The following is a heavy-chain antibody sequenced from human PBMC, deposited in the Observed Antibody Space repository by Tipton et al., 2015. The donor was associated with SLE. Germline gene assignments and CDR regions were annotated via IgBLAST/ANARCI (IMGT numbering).Heavy chain of an antibody. V-gene: IGHV4-34*01. CDR3: ARDSGALDI. J-gene: IGHJ3*02. CDR1: GGSLSGHY. D-gene: IGHD2-21*01. Sequence: TLSLTCAVYGGSLSGHYWSWIRQSPGKGLECIGESNDSGKTNYNPALKSRVTISVDTSKNQFSLKLSSVTAADTALYYCARDSGALDIWGQGTMVIVSS. CDR2: SNDSGKT.